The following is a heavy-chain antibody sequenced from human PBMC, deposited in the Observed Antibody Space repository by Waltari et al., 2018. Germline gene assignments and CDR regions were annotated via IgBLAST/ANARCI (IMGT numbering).Heavy chain of an antibody. D-gene: IGHD4-17*01. Sequence: EVQLLESGGGLVQPGGSLSLSCAASGFTFSSYAMSWVRPAPGKGLGWVSAISGSGGSTYYADSVKGRFTISRDNSKNTLYLQMNSLRAEDTAVYYCAKNGQYGDYVLDYGMDVWGQGTTVTVSS. CDR3: AKNGQYGDYVLDYGMDV. CDR1: GFTFSSYA. J-gene: IGHJ6*02. CDR2: ISGSGGST. V-gene: IGHV3-23*01.